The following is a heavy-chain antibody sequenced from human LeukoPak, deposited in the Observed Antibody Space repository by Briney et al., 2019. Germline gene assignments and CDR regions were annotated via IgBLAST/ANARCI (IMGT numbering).Heavy chain of an antibody. CDR3: ARGDRGDPSRFEY. J-gene: IGHJ4*02. D-gene: IGHD4-17*01. V-gene: IGHV4-59*01. CDR2: VFDSGGT. CDR1: GGSISNYW. Sequence: PSETLSLTCTVSGGSISNYWWSWIRQPPGKGLEWIGYVFDSGGTNYNPSLKSRVTISVDTSKKQFSLKPSSVTAADTAVYYCARGDRGDPSRFEYWGQGTLVTVFS.